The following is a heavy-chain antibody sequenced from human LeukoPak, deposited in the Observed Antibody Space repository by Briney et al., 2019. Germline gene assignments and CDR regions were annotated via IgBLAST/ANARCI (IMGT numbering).Heavy chain of an antibody. Sequence: GGSLRLSCAASGFTFDDYAMHWVRQAPGKGLEWVSLISGDGGSTYYAVSVKGRFTISRDNGKNSLYLQMNSLRLEDTALYYCAKELEYFQHWGQGTLVTVSS. CDR1: GFTFDDYA. V-gene: IGHV3-43*02. J-gene: IGHJ1*01. CDR2: ISGDGGST. CDR3: AKELEYFQH.